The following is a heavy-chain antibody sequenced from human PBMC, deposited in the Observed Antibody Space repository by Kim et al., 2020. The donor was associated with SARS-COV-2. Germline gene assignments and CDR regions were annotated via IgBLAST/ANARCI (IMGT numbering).Heavy chain of an antibody. J-gene: IGHJ6*02. V-gene: IGHV1-18*01. CDR1: GYTFTSYG. CDR2: ISAYNGNT. Sequence: ASVKVSCKASGYTFTSYGISWVRQAPGQGLEWMGWISAYNGNTNYAQKLQGRVTMTTDTSTSTAYMELRSLRSDDTAVYYCARDQNGPYSSSWSYYYYGMDVWGQGTTVTVSS. D-gene: IGHD6-6*01. CDR3: ARDQNGPYSSSWSYYYYGMDV.